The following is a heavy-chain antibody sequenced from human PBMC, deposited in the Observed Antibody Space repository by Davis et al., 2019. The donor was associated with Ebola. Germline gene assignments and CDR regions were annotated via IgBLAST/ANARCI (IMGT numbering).Heavy chain of an antibody. CDR1: GDTFSSYA. J-gene: IGHJ4*02. CDR3: ARGPTDPSGG. D-gene: IGHD3-16*01. V-gene: IGHV1-69*13. Sequence: SVKVSCKSSGDTFSSYAISWVRQAPGQGLEWMGEIIPIFGTANYAQKFQGRVTITADESTSTAYMELSSLRSEDTAVYYCARGPTDPSGGWGQGTLVTVSS. CDR2: IIPIFGTA.